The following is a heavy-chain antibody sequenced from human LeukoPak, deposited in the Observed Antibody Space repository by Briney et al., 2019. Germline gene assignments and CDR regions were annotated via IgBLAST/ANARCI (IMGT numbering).Heavy chain of an antibody. CDR2: INHRGST. CDR3: ASSVGSTDY. CDR1: GESLSKYY. D-gene: IGHD1-26*01. Sequence: SETLSLTCAVYGESLSKYYWTWIRRSPGKGLEWIGEINHRGSTNQNPSLKSRVTLSVDTSKHQFSLKLTSVTAADAAVYYCASSVGSTDYWGQGTLVTVSS. J-gene: IGHJ4*02. V-gene: IGHV4-34*01.